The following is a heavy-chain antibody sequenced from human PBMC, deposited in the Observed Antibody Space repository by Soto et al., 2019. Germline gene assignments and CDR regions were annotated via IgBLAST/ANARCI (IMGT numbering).Heavy chain of an antibody. V-gene: IGHV1-69*13. J-gene: IGHJ5*02. CDR2: IIPIFGIA. CDR1: GGTFSSYA. D-gene: IGHD5-18*01. Sequence: SVKVSCKASGGTFSSYAISWGRQAPGQGLEWMGGIIPIFGIANYAQKFQGRVTITADESTSTAYMELSSLRSEDTAVYYCARDRGYSYDQFDPWGQGTLVTVSS. CDR3: ARDRGYSYDQFDP.